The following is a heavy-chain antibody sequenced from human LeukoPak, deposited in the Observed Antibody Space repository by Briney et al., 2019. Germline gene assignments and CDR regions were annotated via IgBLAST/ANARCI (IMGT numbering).Heavy chain of an antibody. CDR2: VYYSGTT. Sequence: PSETLSLTCTVSGGSISSYYWSWIRQPLGKGLEWIGYVYYSGTTNYNPSLKSRVTISVDTSKNQFSLKLSSVTAADTAVYYCARQGYGSGYYYFDYWGQGTLVTVSS. CDR1: GGSISSYY. D-gene: IGHD6-19*01. J-gene: IGHJ4*02. CDR3: ARQGYGSGYYYFDY. V-gene: IGHV4-59*01.